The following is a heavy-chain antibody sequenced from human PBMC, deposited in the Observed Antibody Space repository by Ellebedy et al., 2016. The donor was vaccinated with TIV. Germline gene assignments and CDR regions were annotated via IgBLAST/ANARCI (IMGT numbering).Heavy chain of an antibody. V-gene: IGHV3-30*18. CDR2: ISKDGTYK. CDR1: GFTFSNYG. D-gene: IGHD3-22*01. J-gene: IGHJ4*02. Sequence: PGGSLRLSCAASGFTFSNYGMHWVRQAPGKGLEWVAVISKDGTYKYYPDSVKGRFTISRDNSKNPVYLQMNSLRTEDTAVYYCAKEVGDERSTYYPSYWGQGTLVTVSS. CDR3: AKEVGDERSTYYPSY.